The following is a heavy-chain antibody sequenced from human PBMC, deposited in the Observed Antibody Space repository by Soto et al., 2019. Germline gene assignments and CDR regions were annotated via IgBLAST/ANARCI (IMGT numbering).Heavy chain of an antibody. CDR3: ASDMSTT. J-gene: IGHJ5*02. CDR2: MNPNSGHT. CDR1: GYTFTSHD. V-gene: IGHV1-8*01. Sequence: QVQLVQSGAEVKKPGASVKVSCKASGYTFTSHDINWMRQATGQGLEWMGWMNPNSGHTNYAQKFQGRVTMTRNTYISTAYMELTSLRSEDTAIYYCASDMSTTWGQGTLFIVSS.